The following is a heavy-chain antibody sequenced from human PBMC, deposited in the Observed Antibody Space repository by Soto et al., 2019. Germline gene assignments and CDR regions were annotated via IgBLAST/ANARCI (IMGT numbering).Heavy chain of an antibody. D-gene: IGHD1-1*01. CDR3: VRDGTKTLRDWFDP. Sequence: SETLAVTCTVSVASISVFYWSWIRKSAGKGLEWIGRIYATGTTDYNPSLKSRVMMSVDTSKKQFSLKLRSVTAADTAVYYCVRDGTKTLRDWFDPWGQGISVTVSS. V-gene: IGHV4-4*07. CDR2: IYATGTT. J-gene: IGHJ5*02. CDR1: VASISVFY.